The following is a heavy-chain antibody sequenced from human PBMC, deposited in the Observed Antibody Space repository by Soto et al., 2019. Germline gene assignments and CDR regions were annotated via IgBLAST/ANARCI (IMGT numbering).Heavy chain of an antibody. J-gene: IGHJ6*02. Sequence: PGGSLRVSCAASGFTFSDYYMSWIRQAPGKGLEWVSYISSSGSTIYYADSVKGRFTISRDNAKNSLYLQMNSLRAEDTAVYYCSGYCSSTSCEPYGMDVWGQGTTVTVSS. CDR1: GFTFSDYY. D-gene: IGHD2-2*01. CDR3: SGYCSSTSCEPYGMDV. CDR2: ISSSGSTI. V-gene: IGHV3-11*01.